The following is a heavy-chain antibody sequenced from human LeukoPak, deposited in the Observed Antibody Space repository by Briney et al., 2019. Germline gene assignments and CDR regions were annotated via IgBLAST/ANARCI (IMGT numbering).Heavy chain of an antibody. CDR2: IYYSGST. J-gene: IGHJ4*02. Sequence: SETLSLTCAVYGGSFSGYYWSWIRQPPGKGLEWIGYIYYSGSTNYNPSLKSRVTISVDTSKNQFSLKLSSVTAADTAVYYCARGGGVEMATIDPYFDYWGQGTLVTVSS. CDR3: ARGGGVEMATIDPYFDY. V-gene: IGHV4-59*01. D-gene: IGHD5-24*01. CDR1: GGSFSGYY.